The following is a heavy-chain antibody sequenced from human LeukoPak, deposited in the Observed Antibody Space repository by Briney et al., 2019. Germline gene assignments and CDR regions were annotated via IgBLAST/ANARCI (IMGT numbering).Heavy chain of an antibody. Sequence: PSETLSLTCTVSGGSISSGDYYWSWIRQPPGKGLEWIGYIYYGGSTYYNPSLKSRVTISVDTSKNQFSLKLSSVTAADTAVYYCARASFTLRWGDAFDIWGQGTMVTVSS. D-gene: IGHD4-23*01. CDR2: IYYGGST. CDR3: ARASFTLRWGDAFDI. V-gene: IGHV4-30-4*01. CDR1: GGSISSGDYY. J-gene: IGHJ3*02.